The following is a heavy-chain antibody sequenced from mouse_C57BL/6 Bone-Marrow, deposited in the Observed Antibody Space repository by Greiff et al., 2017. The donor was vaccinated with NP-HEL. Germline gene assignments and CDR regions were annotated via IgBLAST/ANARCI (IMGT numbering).Heavy chain of an antibody. J-gene: IGHJ2*01. CDR2: IYPRSGNT. V-gene: IGHV1-81*01. D-gene: IGHD1-2*01. CDR1: GYTFTSYG. Sequence: QVQLQQSGAELARPGASVKLSCKASGYTFTSYGISWVKQRTGQGLEWIGEIYPRSGNTYYNEKFKGKATLTADKSSSTAYMELRSLTSEDSAVYFCARPLLRPYYFDYWGQGTTLTVSS. CDR3: ARPLLRPYYFDY.